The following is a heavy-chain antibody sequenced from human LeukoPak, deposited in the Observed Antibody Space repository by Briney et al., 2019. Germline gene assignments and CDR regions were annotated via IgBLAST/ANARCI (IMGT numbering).Heavy chain of an antibody. CDR2: INHSGST. CDR1: GGSFSGYY. Sequence: SETLSLTCAVYGGSFSGYYWSWIRQPPGKGLEWIGEINHSGSTNYNPSLKSRVTISVDTSKNQFSLKLSSVTAADTAVYYCARLLRYCSSTSCYARKAFDIWGQGTMVTVSS. D-gene: IGHD2-2*01. CDR3: ARLLRYCSSTSCYARKAFDI. J-gene: IGHJ3*02. V-gene: IGHV4-34*01.